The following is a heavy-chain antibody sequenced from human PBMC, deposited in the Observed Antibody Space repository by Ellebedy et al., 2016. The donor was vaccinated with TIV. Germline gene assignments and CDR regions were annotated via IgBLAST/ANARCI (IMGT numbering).Heavy chain of an antibody. CDR3: ARDTYGSGSYRDY. CDR2: VYSSGTT. D-gene: IGHD3-10*01. J-gene: IGHJ4*02. Sequence: SETLSLXXTVSGGSISNYYWSWIRQPAGKELEWIGRVYSSGTTDYNPSLKSRVTVSVDTSKNQFSLRLSSVTAADTAVYYCARDTYGSGSYRDYWGQGTLVTVSS. V-gene: IGHV4-4*07. CDR1: GGSISNYY.